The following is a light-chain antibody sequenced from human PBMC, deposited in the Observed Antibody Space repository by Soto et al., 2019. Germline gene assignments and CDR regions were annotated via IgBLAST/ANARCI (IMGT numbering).Light chain of an antibody. CDR2: GAS. CDR1: ESVSSIY. V-gene: IGKV3-20*01. CDR3: QQYGSSPIT. Sequence: ENVLTQSPVTLSLSPGERATLSCRASESVSSIYVAWYQQKPGQAPRLLIYGASNRATGIADRFSGSGSGTDFTLTISRLEPEDFAVHYCQQYGSSPITFGQATRLEIK. J-gene: IGKJ5*01.